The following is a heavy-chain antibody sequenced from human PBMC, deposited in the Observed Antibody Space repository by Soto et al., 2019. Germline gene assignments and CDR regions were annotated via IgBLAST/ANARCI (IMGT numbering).Heavy chain of an antibody. CDR3: ASGHYGSGSYERVRNWFDP. J-gene: IGHJ5*02. CDR2: IYYSGST. CDR1: GGSISSSSYY. V-gene: IGHV4-39*01. D-gene: IGHD3-10*01. Sequence: SETLSLTCTVSGGSISSSSYYWGWIRQPPGKGLEWIGSIYYSGSTYYNPSLKSRVTISVDTSKNQFSLKLSSVTAADTAVYYCASGHYGSGSYERVRNWFDPWGQGTLVTVSS.